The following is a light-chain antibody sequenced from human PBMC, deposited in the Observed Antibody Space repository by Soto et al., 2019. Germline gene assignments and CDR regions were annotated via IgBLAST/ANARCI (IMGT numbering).Light chain of an antibody. Sequence: DIQMTQSPSSLSASVGDRVTITCRTSHSFSSYLNWYQQKPGKAPKLLIYAASSLESGVPSRFSGSGSGTDVTHTISSRQPEELATYDGQQSYSTPGTFGQGTKGEIK. J-gene: IGKJ1*01. CDR2: AAS. V-gene: IGKV1-39*01. CDR3: QQSYSTPGT. CDR1: HSFSSY.